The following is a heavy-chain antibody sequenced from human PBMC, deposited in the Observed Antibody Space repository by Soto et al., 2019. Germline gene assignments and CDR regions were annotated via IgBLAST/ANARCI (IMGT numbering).Heavy chain of an antibody. J-gene: IGHJ4*02. V-gene: IGHV3-30*18. CDR3: AKRGGTHWYTIDY. CDR1: GFIFRNYG. CDR2: ISYDGNTE. D-gene: IGHD3-10*01. Sequence: QVQLVESGGGVVQPGRSLRLSCAASGFIFRNYGMHWVRQAPGKGLEWVAVISYDGNTEYYEDSVKGRFTVSRDNSKNTLYLQMNSLRVEDTAXYYCAKRGGTHWYTIDYWGQGTLVTVSS.